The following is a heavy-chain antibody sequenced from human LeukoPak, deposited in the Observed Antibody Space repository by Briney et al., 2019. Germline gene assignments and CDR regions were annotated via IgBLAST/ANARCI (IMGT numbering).Heavy chain of an antibody. CDR1: AITFSNSW. J-gene: IGHJ4*02. CDR3: ARDPRVTMVRGVFDY. V-gene: IGHV3-7*01. Sequence: GGSLRLSCAASAITFSNSWMNWVRQAPGEGLEWVATIKPDGSEKWYVNSVKGRFTISRDNAKNSLYLQMDSLRAEDTAVYYCARDPRVTMVRGVFDYWGQGTLVTVSS. D-gene: IGHD3-10*01. CDR2: IKPDGSEK.